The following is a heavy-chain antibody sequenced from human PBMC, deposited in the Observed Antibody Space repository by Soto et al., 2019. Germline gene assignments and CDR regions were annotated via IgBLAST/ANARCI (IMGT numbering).Heavy chain of an antibody. Sequence: SETLSLTCTVSGGSISSYYWSWIRQPPGKGLEWIGYIYYSGSTNYNPSLKSRVTISVDTSKNQFSLKLSSVTAADTAVYYCAGSGYDFFGPDYWGQGTLVTVSS. J-gene: IGHJ4*02. CDR3: AGSGYDFFGPDY. D-gene: IGHD5-12*01. CDR2: IYYSGST. V-gene: IGHV4-59*01. CDR1: GGSISSYY.